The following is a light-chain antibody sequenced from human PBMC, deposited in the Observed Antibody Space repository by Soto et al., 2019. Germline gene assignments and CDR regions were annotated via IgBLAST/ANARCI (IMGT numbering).Light chain of an antibody. J-gene: IGKJ4*01. CDR3: QQRRYWPLT. CDR1: QNISSY. Sequence: EIVLTQSPATLSLSPGERATLSCRAGQNISSYLAWYQQKPGQAPRLLIYDASNRATGIPARFSGSGSGTDFTLTISSLEPEDFAVYFCQQRRYWPLTFGGGTKVDIK. CDR2: DAS. V-gene: IGKV3-11*01.